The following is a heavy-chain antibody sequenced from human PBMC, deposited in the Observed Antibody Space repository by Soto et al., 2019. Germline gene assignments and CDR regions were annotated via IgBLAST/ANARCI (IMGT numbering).Heavy chain of an antibody. Sequence: EVQLVESGGGLVKPGGSLRLSCAASGFSFTNAWMNWARQAPGKGLEWVGRIKSKADGGTADYVAPVKGRFTISRDDSKNTLLLQMNSLKTEDTAVYYCITDRLAWGQGTLVTVSS. J-gene: IGHJ5*02. CDR1: GFSFTNAW. CDR2: IKSKADGGTA. D-gene: IGHD6-6*01. CDR3: ITDRLA. V-gene: IGHV3-15*07.